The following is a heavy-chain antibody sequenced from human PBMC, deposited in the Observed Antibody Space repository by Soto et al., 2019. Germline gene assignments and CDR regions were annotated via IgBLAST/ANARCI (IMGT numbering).Heavy chain of an antibody. D-gene: IGHD2-2*01. CDR2: IKSKTDGGTT. V-gene: IGHV3-15*07. CDR3: GKDAPGYQLFHY. CDR1: GFTFSNAW. Sequence: GGSLRLSCAASGFTFSNAWMNWVLQAPGKGLEWVGRIKSKTDGGTTDYAAPVKGRFTISRYDSKNTLYLQMNGLGSDDAALYHCGKDAPGYQLFHYCGQGTVVTVSS. J-gene: IGHJ4*02.